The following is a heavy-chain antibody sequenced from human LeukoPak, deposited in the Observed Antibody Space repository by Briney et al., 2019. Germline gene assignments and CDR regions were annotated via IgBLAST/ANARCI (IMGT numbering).Heavy chain of an antibody. J-gene: IGHJ4*02. CDR2: ISGSGGST. D-gene: IGHD4-17*01. V-gene: IGHV3-23*01. CDR3: AKSYGDYGLYFDY. Sequence: GGSLRLSCAASGFTFISYGMSWVRQAPGKGLEWVSAISGSGGSTYYADSVKGRFTISRDNSKNTLYLQMNSLRAEDTAVYYCAKSYGDYGLYFDYWGQGTLVTVSS. CDR1: GFTFISYG.